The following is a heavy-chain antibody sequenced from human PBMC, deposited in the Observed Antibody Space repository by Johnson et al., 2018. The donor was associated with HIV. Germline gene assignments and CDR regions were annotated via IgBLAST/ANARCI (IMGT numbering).Heavy chain of an antibody. J-gene: IGHJ3*02. D-gene: IGHD2-2*01. V-gene: IGHV3-33*06. CDR3: AKVAVATAAGGVALDI. CDR1: GFSFSDYS. CDR2: TWFDGKNK. Sequence: VQPGRSLRLSCAASGFSFSDYSMHWVRQAPGKGLEWVAVTWFDGKNKYYSDSVKGRFTISRDNSKNTLYLQINSLRAEDTALYYCAKVAVATAAGGVALDIWGPGTMVTVSS.